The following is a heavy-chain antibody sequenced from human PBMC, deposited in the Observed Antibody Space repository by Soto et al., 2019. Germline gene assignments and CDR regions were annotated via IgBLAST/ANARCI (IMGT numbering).Heavy chain of an antibody. V-gene: IGHV4-4*02. Sequence: SETLSLTCAVSGGSISSNNWWSWVRQPPGKGLEWIGEINHSGSTNYNPSLKSRLTISVDTSKNQFSLKLSSVTVADTAVYYCARLLAAAGTGPFNYWGQGTLVTVSS. CDR3: ARLLAAAGTGPFNY. CDR1: GGSISSNNW. CDR2: INHSGST. J-gene: IGHJ4*02. D-gene: IGHD6-13*01.